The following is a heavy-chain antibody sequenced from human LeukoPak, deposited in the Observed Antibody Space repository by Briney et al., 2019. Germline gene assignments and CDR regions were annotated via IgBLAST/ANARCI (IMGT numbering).Heavy chain of an antibody. J-gene: IGHJ4*02. Sequence: PGGCMRLSRAASGFTFSSYYMSWVRQPPGKGLELVSGINGGGDNSHDADSVKGRYTICRDNSKNRLYLQMNSVRVEDTAVYYCVKDEPGSSWYNWGQGTLVTVSS. CDR1: GFTFSSYY. V-gene: IGHV3-23*01. CDR2: INGGGDNS. D-gene: IGHD6-13*01. CDR3: VKDEPGSSWYN.